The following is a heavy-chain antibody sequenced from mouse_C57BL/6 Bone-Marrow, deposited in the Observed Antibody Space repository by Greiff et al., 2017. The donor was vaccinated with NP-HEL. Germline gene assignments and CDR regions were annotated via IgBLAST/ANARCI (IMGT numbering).Heavy chain of an antibody. CDR3: AKEDYYGSSGFAY. V-gene: IGHV1-81*01. CDR1: GYTFTSYG. J-gene: IGHJ3*01. D-gene: IGHD1-1*01. Sequence: QVQLQQSGAELARPGASVKLSCKASGYTFTSYGISWVKQRTGQGLEWIGEIYPRSGTTYYNAKFKGKATLTADKSSSTAYMELRSLTSEDSAVYFCAKEDYYGSSGFAYWGQGTLVTVSA. CDR2: IYPRSGTT.